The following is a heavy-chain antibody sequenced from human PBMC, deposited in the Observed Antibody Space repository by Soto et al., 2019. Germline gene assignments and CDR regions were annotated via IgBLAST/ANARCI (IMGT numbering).Heavy chain of an antibody. J-gene: IGHJ4*02. CDR1: GGSISSYY. CDR3: ARAREGGAGPQAHFDY. D-gene: IGHD1-26*01. Sequence: PSETLSLTCTVSGGSISSYYWSWIRQPPGKGLEWIGYIYYSGSTNYNPSLKSRVTISVDRSKNQFSLKLSSVTAADTAVYYCARAREGGAGPQAHFDYWGQGTLVTVSS. CDR2: IYYSGST. V-gene: IGHV4-59*12.